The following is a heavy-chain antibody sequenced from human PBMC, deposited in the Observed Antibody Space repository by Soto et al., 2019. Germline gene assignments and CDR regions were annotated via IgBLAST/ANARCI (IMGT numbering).Heavy chain of an antibody. V-gene: IGHV3-53*01. D-gene: IGHD5-18*01. Sequence: EVQLVESGGGLIQPGGSLRLSCAASGFTVSSNYMSWVRQAPGKGLEWVSVIYSGGSTYYADSVKGRFTISRDNSKNTRYLQMNSLRAEDTAVYYCARGGYSYGFYYFDYWGQGTLVTVSS. CDR1: GFTVSSNY. J-gene: IGHJ4*02. CDR3: ARGGYSYGFYYFDY. CDR2: IYSGGST.